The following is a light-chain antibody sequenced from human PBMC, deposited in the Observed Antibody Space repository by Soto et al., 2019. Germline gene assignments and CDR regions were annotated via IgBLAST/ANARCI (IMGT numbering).Light chain of an antibody. Sequence: QSALTQPPSASGTPGQRFTIFCSGSSSNIGSNTVNWYQQLPGTAPKLLIYSNNQRPSGVPDRFSGSKSGTSASMAISGLQSEDEADYYCAAWDDSLNGYVFGTGTKANV. J-gene: IGLJ1*01. V-gene: IGLV1-44*01. CDR1: SSNIGSNT. CDR2: SNN. CDR3: AAWDDSLNGYV.